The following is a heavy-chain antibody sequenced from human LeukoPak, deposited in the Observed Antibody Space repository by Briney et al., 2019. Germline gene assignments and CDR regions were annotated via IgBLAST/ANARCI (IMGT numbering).Heavy chain of an antibody. V-gene: IGHV1-69*06. CDR1: GGTFSSYA. D-gene: IGHD3-22*01. J-gene: IGHJ4*02. CDR3: ARDRVTMIVVPTSNFDY. CDR2: IIPIFGTA. Sequence: SVKVSCKASGGTFSSYAISWVRQAPGQGLEWMGGIIPIFGTANYAQRFQGRVTITADKSTSTAYMELSSLRSEDTAVYYCARDRVTMIVVPTSNFDYWGQGTLVTVSS.